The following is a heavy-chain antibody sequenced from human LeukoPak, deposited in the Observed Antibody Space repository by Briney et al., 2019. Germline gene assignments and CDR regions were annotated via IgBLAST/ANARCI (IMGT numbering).Heavy chain of an antibody. CDR3: AKDTTAWSSSWYDY. Sequence: GGSLRLSCAASGFTFSDYYMAWIRQAPGKGLEWVSYIYSSSSTIYYADSVKGRFTISRDNAKNSLYLQMNSLRAEDTAVYYCAKDTTAWSSSWYDYWGQGTLVTVSS. CDR2: IYSSSSTI. J-gene: IGHJ4*02. CDR1: GFTFSDYY. V-gene: IGHV3-11*01. D-gene: IGHD6-13*01.